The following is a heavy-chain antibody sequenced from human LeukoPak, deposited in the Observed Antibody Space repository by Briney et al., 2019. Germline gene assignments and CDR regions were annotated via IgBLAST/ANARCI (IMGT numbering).Heavy chain of an antibody. CDR2: ISYDGSNK. J-gene: IGHJ6*02. D-gene: IGHD6-13*01. V-gene: IGHV3-30*04. CDR1: GFTFSNYA. Sequence: GGSLRLSCAASGFTFSNYAMHWVRQAPGKGLEWVAVISYDGSNKYFADSVKGRFTISRDNSKNTLYLQMNSLTAEDTAVYYCARDRVSSNYFYYYYYGMDVWGQGTTVTVSS. CDR3: ARDRVSSNYFYYYYYGMDV.